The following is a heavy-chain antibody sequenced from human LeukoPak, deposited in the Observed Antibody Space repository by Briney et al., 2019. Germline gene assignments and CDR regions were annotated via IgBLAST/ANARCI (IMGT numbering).Heavy chain of an antibody. J-gene: IGHJ4*02. CDR2: ISGSGGST. V-gene: IGHV3-23*01. CDR1: GFTFSSYA. Sequence: GGSLRLSCAASGFTFSSYAMNWVRQAPGKGLEWVSAISGSGGSTYYTDSVKGRFTISRDNSKNTLYLHMNSLRAEDMALYYCAKSEGRYCSGGTCPYYFDYWDQGILVTVSS. CDR3: AKSEGRYCSGGTCPYYFDY. D-gene: IGHD2-15*01.